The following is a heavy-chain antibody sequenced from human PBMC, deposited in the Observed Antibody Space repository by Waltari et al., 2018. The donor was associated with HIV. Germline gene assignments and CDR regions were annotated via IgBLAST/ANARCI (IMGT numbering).Heavy chain of an antibody. J-gene: IGHJ5*02. CDR3: SRGPMYNWFDP. Sequence: EVQLVESGGGLVQPGRSLRLPGTATGFKFDDYAMHWVRQPPGKGLEWVSSISWHSTRITYADSVKGRFTISRDNAKKSLYLQMDSLRPEDTAFYYCSRGPMYNWFDPWGQGTLVTVSS. CDR2: ISWHSTRI. CDR1: GFKFDDYA. V-gene: IGHV3-9*01. D-gene: IGHD3-10*02.